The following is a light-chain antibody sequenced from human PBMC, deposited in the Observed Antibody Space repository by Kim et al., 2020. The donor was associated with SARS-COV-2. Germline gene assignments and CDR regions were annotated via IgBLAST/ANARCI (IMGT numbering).Light chain of an antibody. CDR2: GAC. J-gene: IGKJ1*01. CDR1: QSVSSSY. CDR3: QQYGSSPQT. V-gene: IGKV3-20*01. Sequence: TPGGRATLSCRASQSVSSSYLAWYQQEPGQAPRLLIYGACSRATGSPDRFSGSGSGTDFTLTISRLEPEDFAVYYCQQYGSSPQTFGQGTKVDIK.